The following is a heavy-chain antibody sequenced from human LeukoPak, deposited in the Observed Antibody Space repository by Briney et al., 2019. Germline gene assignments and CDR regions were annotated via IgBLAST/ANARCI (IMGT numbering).Heavy chain of an antibody. CDR1: GYTFSSYG. D-gene: IGHD1/OR15-1a*01. V-gene: IGHV1-18*01. CDR2: ISAHSGNT. Sequence: ASVKVSCKASGYTFSSYGISWVRQAPGQGLEWMGWISAHSGNTNYEEKLQGRVTMTTDTSTSTAYMELRSLRSNDTAVYYRARDKGTGGTYYYYYMDVWGKGTTVTVSS. J-gene: IGHJ6*03. CDR3: ARDKGTGGTYYYYYMDV.